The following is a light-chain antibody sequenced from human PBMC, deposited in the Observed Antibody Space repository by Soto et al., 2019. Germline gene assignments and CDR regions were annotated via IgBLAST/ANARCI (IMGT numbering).Light chain of an antibody. Sequence: EIVLTQSPGTLSLSPGERDTFSCRARQSVSSDYLAWYQQKPGQAPRLVICGASSRSTAIPDRFSGSGSGTDFTLTDSRLEPEDFAEYYCQQYGTSLGTFGQGTKVEIK. CDR3: QQYGTSLGT. CDR2: GAS. V-gene: IGKV3-20*01. CDR1: QSVSSDY. J-gene: IGKJ1*01.